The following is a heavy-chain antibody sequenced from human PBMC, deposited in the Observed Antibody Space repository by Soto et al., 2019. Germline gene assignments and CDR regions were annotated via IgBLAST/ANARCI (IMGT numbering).Heavy chain of an antibody. J-gene: IGHJ4*02. CDR3: ARYDYNGYYFDY. CDR2: IYPCGGST. CDR1: GYTFSTYY. D-gene: IGHD4-4*01. V-gene: IGHV1-46*01. Sequence: EASVKVSCKASGYTFSTYYMHWVRQAPGQGYEWIGIIYPCGGSTTYAQKFQGRVTMTRDTSTTTVYMELSSLKFEDTAVYYCARYDYNGYYFDYWGQGTLVTVSS.